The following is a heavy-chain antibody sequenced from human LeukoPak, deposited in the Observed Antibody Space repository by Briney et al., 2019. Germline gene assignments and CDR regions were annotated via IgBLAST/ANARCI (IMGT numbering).Heavy chain of an antibody. CDR3: AREQWLVKVY. J-gene: IGHJ4*02. CDR2: ISSSSGYI. D-gene: IGHD6-19*01. V-gene: IGHV3-21*01. Sequence: PLGSPRLSCAASGFTFSSYSMNWVRQAPGKGLEWVSSISSSSGYIYYADSVKGRFTISRDNAKNSLYLQMNSLRAEDTAVYYCAREQWLVKVYWGQGTLVTASS. CDR1: GFTFSSYS.